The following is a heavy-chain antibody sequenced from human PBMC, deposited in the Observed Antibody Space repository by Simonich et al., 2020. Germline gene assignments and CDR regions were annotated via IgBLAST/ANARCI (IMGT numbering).Heavy chain of an antibody. CDR3: ARWTATGYYFDY. V-gene: IGHV3-7*03. Sequence: EVQLVESGGGLVQPGGSLRLSCAASGFTFSSYWMSWFRQAPGKGLEGVANIKQNGSEKYYVDSVKGRFTIARNNAKNTLYLQINSLRAEDTAVYYCARWTATGYYFDYWGQGTLVTVSS. J-gene: IGHJ4*02. CDR1: GFTFSSYW. D-gene: IGHD1-1*01. CDR2: IKQNGSEK.